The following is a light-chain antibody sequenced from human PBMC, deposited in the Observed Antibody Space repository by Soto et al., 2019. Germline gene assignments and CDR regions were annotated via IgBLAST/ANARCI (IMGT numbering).Light chain of an antibody. Sequence: QSALTQPASVSGSPGQSITISCTGTSSDVGVYNYVSWYQQHPGKAPKLMIYEVSNRPSGVSNRFSDSKSGNTASLTISGLQAEDEADYYCSSYTSSSTLVVFGGGTQLTVL. J-gene: IGLJ2*01. V-gene: IGLV2-14*01. CDR1: SSDVGVYNY. CDR3: SSYTSSSTLVV. CDR2: EVS.